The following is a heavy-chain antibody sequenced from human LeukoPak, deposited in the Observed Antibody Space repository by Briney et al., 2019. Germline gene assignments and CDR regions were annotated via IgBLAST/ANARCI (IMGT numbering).Heavy chain of an antibody. J-gene: IGHJ3*02. CDR3: AREPITFGGVIVTGAFDI. V-gene: IGHV3-11*06. Sequence: KPGGSLRLSCATSGFTFSDYYMSWIRQAPGKGLEWVSRINSDGSSTSYADSVKGRFTISRDNAKNSLYLQMNSLRAEDTAFYYCAREPITFGGVIVTGAFDIWGQGTMVTVSS. CDR1: GFTFSDYY. CDR2: INSDGSST. D-gene: IGHD3-16*02.